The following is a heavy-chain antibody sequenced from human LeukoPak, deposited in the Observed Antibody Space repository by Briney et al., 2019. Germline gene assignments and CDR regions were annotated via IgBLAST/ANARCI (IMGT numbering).Heavy chain of an antibody. Sequence: GGSLRLSCATSGFTSSSYAMSWVRQAPGKGLEWVSGISGSGASTYYEDSVKGRFTISRDNSKNTLYLQMNSLRVEDTAVYYCAKQRSEVPVAAANYWGQGSLVTVSS. CDR3: AKQRSEVPVAAANY. CDR2: ISGSGAST. CDR1: GFTSSSYA. D-gene: IGHD2-2*01. J-gene: IGHJ4*02. V-gene: IGHV3-23*01.